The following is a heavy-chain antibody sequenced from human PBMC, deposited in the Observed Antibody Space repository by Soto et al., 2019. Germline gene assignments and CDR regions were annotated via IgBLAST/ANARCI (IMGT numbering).Heavy chain of an antibody. Sequence: ASVKVSCKASGYTLTSYGIHWVRQAHGQRLEWMGWINAANGDTKYSPKFQGRVTITRDTSASTAYMELSSLRSEDTAVYYCVRRHVSTTGIDWFVPLCQGTLVTVSS. CDR2: INAANGDT. D-gene: IGHD1-1*01. CDR3: VRRHVSTTGIDWFVP. CDR1: GYTLTSYG. V-gene: IGHV1-3*01. J-gene: IGHJ5*02.